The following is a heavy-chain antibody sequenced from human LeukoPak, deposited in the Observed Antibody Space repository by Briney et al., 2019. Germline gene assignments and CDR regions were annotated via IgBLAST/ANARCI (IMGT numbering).Heavy chain of an antibody. CDR3: ARAGIAAAGDYMDV. Sequence: GGSLRLSCAASGFTFSSYSMNWVRQAPGKGLEWVSSISSSSSYIYYADSVKGRFTISRDNAKNSLYLQMNSLRAEDTAVYYCARAGIAAAGDYMDVWGKGTTVTVSS. CDR1: GFTFSSYS. CDR2: ISSSSSYI. D-gene: IGHD6-13*01. V-gene: IGHV3-21*01. J-gene: IGHJ6*03.